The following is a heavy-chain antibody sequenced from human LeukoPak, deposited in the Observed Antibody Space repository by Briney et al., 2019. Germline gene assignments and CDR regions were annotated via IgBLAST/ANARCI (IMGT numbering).Heavy chain of an antibody. CDR1: GGSITGYY. V-gene: IGHV4-4*07. CDR3: ARDGGYSSSWLNWFDP. CDR2: IYTSGST. D-gene: IGHD6-13*01. Sequence: SETLFLTCTVSGGSITGYYWTWIRQPAGKGLEWIGRIYTSGSTNYNPSLKSRVTMSVDTSKNQFSLKLSSVTAADTAVYYCARDGGYSSSWLNWFDPWGQGTLVTVSS. J-gene: IGHJ5*02.